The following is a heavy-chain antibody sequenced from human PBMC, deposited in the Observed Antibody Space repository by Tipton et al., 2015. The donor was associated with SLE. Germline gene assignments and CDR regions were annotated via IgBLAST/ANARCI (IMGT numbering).Heavy chain of an antibody. D-gene: IGHD6-19*01. CDR1: GGSITSGSNYY. V-gene: IGHV4-61*09. CDR2: FSSSGGT. J-gene: IGHJ4*02. Sequence: TLSLTCSVSGGSITSGSNYYWTWIRQPAGKGLEWIGHFSSSGGTNYNTSLKSRVTISADTSKNEISLKMTSVTAADTAVYYCAGTPWLVRFEYWGQGTLVNVSP. CDR3: AGTPWLVRFEY.